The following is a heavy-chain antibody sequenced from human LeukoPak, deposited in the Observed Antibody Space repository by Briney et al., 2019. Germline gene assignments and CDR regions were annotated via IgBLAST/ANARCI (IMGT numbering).Heavy chain of an antibody. CDR1: GFTFSSYS. D-gene: IGHD6-13*01. CDR2: ISSSSSYI. V-gene: IGHV3-21*01. CDR3: ARESSWYSGASFDY. J-gene: IGHJ4*02. Sequence: SGGSLRLSCAASGFTFSSYSMNWVRQAPGKGLEWVSSISSSSSYIYYADSVKGRFTISRDNAKNSLYLQMNSLRAEDTAVYYCARESSWYSGASFDYWGQGTLVTVSS.